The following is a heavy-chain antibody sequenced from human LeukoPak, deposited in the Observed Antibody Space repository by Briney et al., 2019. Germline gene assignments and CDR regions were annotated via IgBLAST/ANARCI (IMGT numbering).Heavy chain of an antibody. D-gene: IGHD6-19*01. CDR1: VGSFRGYY. CDR2: IKHRGST. V-gene: IGHV4-34*01. Sequence: SETPSLTCADHVGSFRGYYWRWMRQPPGKGREWIGEIKHRGSTKYTPSLKSRATISVDTSKNKFCLQRISVTAADTAVYYRGAWIAVAGSDAFDMGGQGTMVTVSS. J-gene: IGHJ3*02. CDR3: GAWIAVAGSDAFDM.